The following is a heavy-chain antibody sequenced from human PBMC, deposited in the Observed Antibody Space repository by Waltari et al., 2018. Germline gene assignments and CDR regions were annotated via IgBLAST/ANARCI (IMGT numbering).Heavy chain of an antibody. J-gene: IGHJ5*02. V-gene: IGHV4-39*01. CDR2: ISYSGIT. CDR1: GGSISSSGSY. D-gene: IGHD3-3*02. CDR3: ARFSKSANWIDP. Sequence: VKPSETLSPTCTVSGGSISSSGSYWGWIRQPPGKGLEWIGSISYSGITYYNTSLMSRVTISVDTSKNQFSLKLTSVIAAETAVFYCARFSKSANWIDPWGQGTLVTVSS.